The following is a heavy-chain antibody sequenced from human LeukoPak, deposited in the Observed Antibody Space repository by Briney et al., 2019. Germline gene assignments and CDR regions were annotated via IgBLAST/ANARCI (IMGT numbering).Heavy chain of an antibody. D-gene: IGHD3-22*01. CDR3: AKRSSISSGYFDF. CDR2: ITGSGAST. Sequence: GGSLRLSCAASGFTFSSYAMTWVRQAPGKGLEWVSAITGSGASTNYADSVKGRFTISRDNSKNTIYLQMNSLRAEDTAKYYCAKRSSISSGYFDFWGRGTLVTVSS. CDR1: GFTFSSYA. J-gene: IGHJ4*02. V-gene: IGHV3-23*01.